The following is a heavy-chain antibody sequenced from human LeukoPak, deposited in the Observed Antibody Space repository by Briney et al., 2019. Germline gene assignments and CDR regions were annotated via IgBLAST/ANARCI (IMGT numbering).Heavy chain of an antibody. CDR3: VKDWSDEAKCGADCLEY. V-gene: IGHV3-23*01. Sequence: PGGSLRLSCAASGFNFYIYAMSWVRQAPGKGLEWVSSIGGSGDNTYYADSVKGRYTISRDNSKNTLYLQMNTLRAEDTAVYYCVKDWSDEAKCGADCLEYWGQGTLVTVSS. CDR1: GFNFYIYA. CDR2: IGGSGDNT. J-gene: IGHJ4*02. D-gene: IGHD2-21*02.